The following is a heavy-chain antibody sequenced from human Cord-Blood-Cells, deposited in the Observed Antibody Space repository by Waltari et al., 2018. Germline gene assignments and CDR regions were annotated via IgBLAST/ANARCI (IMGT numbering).Heavy chain of an antibody. J-gene: IGHJ5*02. V-gene: IGHV4-39*01. CDR3: ARHVRTRPCLQLWGWFDP. D-gene: IGHD5-18*01. CDR1: GGSISSSSYY. Sequence: QLQLQESGPGLVKPSETLSLTCTVSGGSISSSSYYWGWIRQPPGQGLEWIGSIYYSGSTYYNPSLKSRVTISVDTSKNQFSLKLSSVTSADTAVYYCARHVRTRPCLQLWGWFDPWGQGTLVTVSS. CDR2: IYYSGST.